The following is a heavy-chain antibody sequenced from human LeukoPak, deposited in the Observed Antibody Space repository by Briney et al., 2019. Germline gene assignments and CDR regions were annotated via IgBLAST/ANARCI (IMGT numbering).Heavy chain of an antibody. D-gene: IGHD3-10*01. V-gene: IGHV3-74*01. Sequence: GGSLRLSCAASGFTFSTYWMHWVRHAPGKGLVWVSRIDGGGRGITYADSVKGRFTISRDNAKNTLYLQMNSLRAEDTAVYYCARGGQYGSGDYWGQGTLVTVSS. CDR1: GFTFSTYW. CDR3: ARGGQYGSGDY. CDR2: IDGGGRGI. J-gene: IGHJ4*02.